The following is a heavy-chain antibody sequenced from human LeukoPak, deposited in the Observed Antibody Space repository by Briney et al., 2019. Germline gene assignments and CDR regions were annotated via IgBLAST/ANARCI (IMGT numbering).Heavy chain of an antibody. CDR2: INPSDAST. J-gene: IGHJ5*02. CDR1: GYTFISYY. V-gene: IGHV1-46*01. Sequence: ASVKVSCKASGYTFISYYMHWVRQAPGQGLEWMGIINPSDASTTYAQKFQGRVTITRNTSISTAYMELSSLRSEDTAVYYCARSGVCSSTSCYPRRRFDPWGQGTLVTVSS. CDR3: ARSGVCSSTSCYPRRRFDP. D-gene: IGHD2-2*01.